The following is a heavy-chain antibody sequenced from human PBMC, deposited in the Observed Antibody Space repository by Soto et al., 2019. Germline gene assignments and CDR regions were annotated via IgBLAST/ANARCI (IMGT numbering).Heavy chain of an antibody. CDR3: ATPTPLRGAMITNINFDF. Sequence: ASVKVSCKTSGYAFTMFYMSWVRQAPGQGLEWMGTINADGGRTTYAQNFQGRLTMTSDTSTGTIYMELSSLKSDDTAVYYCATPTPLRGAMITNINFDFWGQGTPVTVSS. J-gene: IGHJ4*02. D-gene: IGHD3-10*01. CDR1: GYAFTMFY. V-gene: IGHV1-46*01. CDR2: INADGGRT.